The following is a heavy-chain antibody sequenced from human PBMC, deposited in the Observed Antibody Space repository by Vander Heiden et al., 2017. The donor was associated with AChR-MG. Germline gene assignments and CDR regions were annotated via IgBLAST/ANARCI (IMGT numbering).Heavy chain of an antibody. Sequence: QVQLQESGPGLVKPSQTLYLTCTVSGGSISSGDYYWSWIRQPPGKGLEGIGYIYYSGSTYYNPSLKSRVTISVDTSKNQFSLKLSSVTAADTAVYYCAKAKSCGVVNAHFDYGGQGTLVTVSS. D-gene: IGHD3-3*01. CDR1: GGSISSGDYY. J-gene: IGHJ4*02. V-gene: IGHV4-30-4*01. CDR3: AKAKSCGVVNAHFDY. CDR2: IYYSGST.